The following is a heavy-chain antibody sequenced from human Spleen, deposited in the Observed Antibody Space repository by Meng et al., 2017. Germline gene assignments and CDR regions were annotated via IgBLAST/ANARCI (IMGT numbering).Heavy chain of an antibody. Sequence: SETLSLTCSVSGGSISGSDYYWGWIRQSPEKGLEWIGRISYRGNTFYNPSFMGRFTISVDTSKNQFSLNVRSVTAADTAVYYCARDLYIETHSMRRGVLILTKKNWFDSWGQGTLVTVSS. J-gene: IGHJ5*01. CDR2: ISYRGNT. CDR3: ARDLYIETHSMRRGVLILTKKNWFDS. D-gene: IGHD3-10*01. CDR1: GGSISGSDYY. V-gene: IGHV4-39*07.